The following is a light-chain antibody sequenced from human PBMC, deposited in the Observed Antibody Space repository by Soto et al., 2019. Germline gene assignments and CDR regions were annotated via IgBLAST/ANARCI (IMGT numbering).Light chain of an antibody. CDR2: QVN. CDR1: SSDIGGYNY. CDR3: NSYTSSNTPYV. V-gene: IGLV2-14*01. Sequence: SVLTQPASVSGSPGESITISCTGTSSDIGGYNYVSWFQQHPGKAPKLMIYQVNNRPSGVSIRFSGSKSGSTASLTISGLQAEDEADYYCNSYTSSNTPYVFGTGTKVTVL. J-gene: IGLJ1*01.